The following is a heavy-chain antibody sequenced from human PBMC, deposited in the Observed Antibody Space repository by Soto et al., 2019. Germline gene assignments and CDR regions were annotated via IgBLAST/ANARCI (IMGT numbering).Heavy chain of an antibody. CDR3: ARAEYCTNGVCSLLRKGYFQH. CDR1: GGSFSGYY. CDR2: INHSGST. Sequence: SETLSLTCAVYGGSFSGYYWSWIRQPPRKGLEWIGEINHSGSTNYNPSLKSRVTISVGTSKNQFSLKLSSVTAADTAVYYCARAEYCTNGVCSLLRKGYFQHWGQGTLVTVSS. D-gene: IGHD2-8*01. V-gene: IGHV4-34*01. J-gene: IGHJ1*01.